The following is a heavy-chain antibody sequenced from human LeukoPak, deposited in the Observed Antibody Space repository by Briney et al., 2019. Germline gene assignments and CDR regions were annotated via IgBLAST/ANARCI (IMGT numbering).Heavy chain of an antibody. D-gene: IGHD3-22*01. V-gene: IGHV3-7*05. CDR3: ARANYYYDSSGYCY. J-gene: IGHJ4*02. CDR2: IKEDGSEK. Sequence: PGGSLRLSCAASGFTFSNYAMHWVRQAPGKGLEWVANIKEDGSEKYYVDSVKGRFTISRDNAKNSLYLQMNSLRAEDTAVYYCARANYYYDSSGYCYWGQGTLVTVSS. CDR1: GFTFSNYA.